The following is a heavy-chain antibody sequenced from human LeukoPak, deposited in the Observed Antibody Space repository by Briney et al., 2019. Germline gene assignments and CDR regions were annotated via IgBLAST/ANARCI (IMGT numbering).Heavy chain of an antibody. CDR3: ARDRRLISDILTGYYRTEYYYYMDV. D-gene: IGHD3-9*01. J-gene: IGHJ6*03. V-gene: IGHV4-61*02. Sequence: SQTLSLTCTVSGGSISSGSYYWTWIRQPAGKGLEWIGRIYTSGSTNYNPSLKSRVTISVDTSKNQFSLKLSSVTAADTAVYYCARDRRLISDILTGYYRTEYYYYMDVWGKGTTVTISS. CDR2: IYTSGST. CDR1: GGSISSGSYY.